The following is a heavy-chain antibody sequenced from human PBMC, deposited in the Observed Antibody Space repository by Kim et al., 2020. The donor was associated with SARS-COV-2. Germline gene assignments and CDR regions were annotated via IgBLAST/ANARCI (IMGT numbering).Heavy chain of an antibody. CDR2: ISAYNGNT. CDR1: GFTFTSYA. D-gene: IGHD3-22*01. Sequence: ASVKVSCKASGFTFTSYAIHWVRQAPGQRLEWIGWISAYNGNTNYAQKFQGRVTMTTDTSTSTAYMELSSLRSDDTAVYYCARDSYALWNCYDSCGDSWG. J-gene: IGHJ5*01. V-gene: IGHV1-18*01. CDR3: ARDSYALWNCYDSCGDS.